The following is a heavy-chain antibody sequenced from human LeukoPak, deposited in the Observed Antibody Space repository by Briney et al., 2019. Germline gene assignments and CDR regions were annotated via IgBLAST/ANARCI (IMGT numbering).Heavy chain of an antibody. CDR2: IKQDGSEK. Sequence: PGGSLRLSCAASGFTFSRYWMSWVRQAPGKGLEWVANIKQDGSEKYYVDSVKGRFTISRDNAKNSLYLQMNSLGAEDTAVYYCARLAAREVGGYYYYYMDVWGKGTTVTVSS. J-gene: IGHJ6*03. CDR1: GFTFSRYW. CDR3: ARLAAREVGGYYYYYMDV. V-gene: IGHV3-7*01. D-gene: IGHD6-6*01.